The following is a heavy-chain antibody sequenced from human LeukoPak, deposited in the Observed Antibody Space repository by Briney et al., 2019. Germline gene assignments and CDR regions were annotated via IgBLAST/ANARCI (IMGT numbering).Heavy chain of an antibody. Sequence: GGSLRLSCAASGFSFSTYTMNWVRQAPGKGLDWVSYISSSSSTIYYADSVKGRFTISGDNANNSLYLQMNGLRDEDTAVYYCARARRYRSSWYHDYWGQGSLVTVSS. D-gene: IGHD6-13*01. CDR1: GFSFSTYT. CDR3: ARARRYRSSWYHDY. V-gene: IGHV3-48*02. CDR2: ISSSSSTI. J-gene: IGHJ4*02.